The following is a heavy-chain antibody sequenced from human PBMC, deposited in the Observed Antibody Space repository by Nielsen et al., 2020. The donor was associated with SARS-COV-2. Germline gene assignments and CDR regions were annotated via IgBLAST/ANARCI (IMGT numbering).Heavy chain of an antibody. J-gene: IGHJ5*02. CDR2: IYGDSDTYYADST. D-gene: IGHD3-3*01. CDR3: AKDIFAATSRGFVPST. V-gene: IGHV3-NL1*01. Sequence: VRQMPGKGLEWVSVIYGDSDTYYADSTYYADSVKGRFTISRDNSKNTLYLQMNSLRAEDTAVYYCAKDIFAATSRGFVPSTWGQGTLVTVSS.